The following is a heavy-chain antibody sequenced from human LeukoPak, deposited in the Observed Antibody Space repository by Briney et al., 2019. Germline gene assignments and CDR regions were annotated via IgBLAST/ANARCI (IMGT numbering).Heavy chain of an antibody. D-gene: IGHD4-23*01. CDR1: GGSVSSGSYY. CDR2: IYYSGST. Sequence: PSETLSLTCTVSGGSVSSGSYYWGWIRQPPGEGLEWIGNIYYSGSTSYSPSLKSRVTISVDTSKNQSSLKLNSVTAADTAVYYCTRLPTVVQGGDIWGQGTMVTVSS. J-gene: IGHJ3*02. V-gene: IGHV4-39*01. CDR3: TRLPTVVQGGDI.